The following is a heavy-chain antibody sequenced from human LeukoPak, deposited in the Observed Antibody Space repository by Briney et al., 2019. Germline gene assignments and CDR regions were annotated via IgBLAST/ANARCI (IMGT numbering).Heavy chain of an antibody. J-gene: IGHJ4*02. CDR2: ISGSGGST. D-gene: IGHD1-26*01. CDR3: ATFIVGATTSFVY. Sequence: PGGSLRLSCAASGFTFSSYAMSWVRQAPGKGLEWVSAISGSGGSTYYADSVKGRFTISRDNSKNTLYLQMNSLRAEDTAVYYCATFIVGATTSFVYWGQGTLVTVSS. V-gene: IGHV3-23*01. CDR1: GFTFSSYA.